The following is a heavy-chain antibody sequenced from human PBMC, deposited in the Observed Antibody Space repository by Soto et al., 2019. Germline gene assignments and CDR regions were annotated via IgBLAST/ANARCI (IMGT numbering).Heavy chain of an antibody. D-gene: IGHD3-3*01. CDR1: GFTFSTYW. V-gene: IGHV3-7*01. CDR2: IKQDGSEQ. J-gene: IGHJ4*02. Sequence: PGGSLRLSCAASGFTFSTYWMTWVRQAPGKGLEWVANIKQDGSEQYYVDSVKGRFTISRDNAKNSLYLQMNSLRAEDTAVYYCARPIYDFWSGSYYFDYWGQGTLVTVSS. CDR3: ARPIYDFWSGSYYFDY.